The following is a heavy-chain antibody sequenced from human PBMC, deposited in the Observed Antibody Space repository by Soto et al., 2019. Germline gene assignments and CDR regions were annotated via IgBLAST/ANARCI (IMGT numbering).Heavy chain of an antibody. CDR2: IGTAGDP. Sequence: EVQLVESGGGLVQPGGSLRLSCAASGFTFSSYDMHWVRQATGKGLEWVSAIGTAGDPYYPGSVKGRFTISRENAKNTLYLQMNSLRAGDKAVNCCARWSYDTDAFDIWGQGTMVTVST. V-gene: IGHV3-13*05. CDR1: GFTFSSYD. J-gene: IGHJ3*02. D-gene: IGHD3-22*01. CDR3: ARWSYDTDAFDI.